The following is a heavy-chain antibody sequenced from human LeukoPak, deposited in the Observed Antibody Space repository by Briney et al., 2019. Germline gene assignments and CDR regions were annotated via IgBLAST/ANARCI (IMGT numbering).Heavy chain of an antibody. D-gene: IGHD6-13*01. CDR2: IYYSGST. CDR1: GGPISSSSYY. J-gene: IGHJ5*02. CDR3: ARSSWHNWFDP. Sequence: SETLSLTCTVSGGPISSSSYYWGWIRQPPGKGLEWIGSIYYSGSTYYNPSLKSRVTISVDTSKNQFSLKLSSVTAADTAVYYCARSSWHNWFDPWGQGTLVTVSS. V-gene: IGHV4-39*07.